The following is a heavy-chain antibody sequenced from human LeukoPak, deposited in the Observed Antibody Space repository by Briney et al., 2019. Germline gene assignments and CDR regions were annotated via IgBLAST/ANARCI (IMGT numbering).Heavy chain of an antibody. V-gene: IGHV4-4*07. J-gene: IGHJ3*02. Sequence: SETLSLTCTVSGGSISSYYWSWIRQPAGKGLEWIGRIYTSGSTNYNPSLKSRVTMSVDTSKNQFSLKLSSVTAADTAVYYCAATMVQGVQRVWHAFDIRGQGTMVTVSS. CDR1: GGSISSYY. CDR2: IYTSGST. D-gene: IGHD3-10*01. CDR3: AATMVQGVQRVWHAFDI.